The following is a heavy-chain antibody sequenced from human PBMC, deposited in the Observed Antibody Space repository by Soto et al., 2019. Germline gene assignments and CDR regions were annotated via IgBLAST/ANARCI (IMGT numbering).Heavy chain of an antibody. J-gene: IGHJ3*02. V-gene: IGHV3-21*01. CDR1: GFTFSSYG. D-gene: IGHD2-15*01. Sequence: PGGSLRLSCAASGFTFSSYGMHWVRQAPGKGLEWVSSISSSSSYIYYADSVKGRFTISRDNSKNSLYLQMNSLRAEDTAVYYCARIRLGYDAFDIWGQGTMVTVSS. CDR2: ISSSSSYI. CDR3: ARIRLGYDAFDI.